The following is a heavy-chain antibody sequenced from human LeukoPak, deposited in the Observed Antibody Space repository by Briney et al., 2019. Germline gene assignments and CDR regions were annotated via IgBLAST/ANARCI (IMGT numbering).Heavy chain of an antibody. Sequence: PSETLSLTCTVSGGSISSGGYYWSWIRQHPGKGLEWIGYIYYSGSTYYNPSLKSRVTISVDTSKNQFSLKLSSVTAADTAVYYCARAVWDMIVVANLDYWGQGTLVTVSS. CDR2: IYYSGST. V-gene: IGHV4-31*03. J-gene: IGHJ4*02. CDR3: ARAVWDMIVVANLDY. CDR1: GGSISSGGYY. D-gene: IGHD3-22*01.